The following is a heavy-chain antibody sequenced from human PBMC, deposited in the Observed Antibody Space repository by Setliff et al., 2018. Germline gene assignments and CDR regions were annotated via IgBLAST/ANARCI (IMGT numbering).Heavy chain of an antibody. CDR2: VYDSGTT. J-gene: IGHJ4*02. D-gene: IGHD2-2*01. V-gene: IGHV4-39*01. CDR3: ASCRYQVPYDY. CDR1: GGSISSISYY. Sequence: PSETLSLTCTVPGGSISSISYYWGWICQPPGKGLEWIGTVYDSGTTYYNPSLKSRVTIFVDTSKNQFSLNLNSVTAADTGVYYCASCRYQVPYDYWGQGILVTVSS.